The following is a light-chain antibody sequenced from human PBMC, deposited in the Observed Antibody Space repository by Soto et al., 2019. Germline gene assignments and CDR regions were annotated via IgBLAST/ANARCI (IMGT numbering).Light chain of an antibody. V-gene: IGKV1-5*03. Sequence: TQMTHSPSTLSASVSDSVSITCRASRDIGTWLAWVQQKPGRAPNLLIYRASTLARGVPSRFSGSGSGTEFTLTISSLQPDDFATYYCRRHETYPLAFGGGTKVDI. CDR3: RRHETYPLA. CDR2: RAS. CDR1: RDIGTW. J-gene: IGKJ4*01.